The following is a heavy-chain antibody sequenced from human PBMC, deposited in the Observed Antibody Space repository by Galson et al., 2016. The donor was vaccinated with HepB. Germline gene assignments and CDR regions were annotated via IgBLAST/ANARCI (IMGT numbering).Heavy chain of an antibody. CDR3: ASDGGMMTFQD. V-gene: IGHV1-58*01. CDR2: IVVGSGNT. J-gene: IGHJ1*01. CDR1: ELTFSSSA. Sequence: SVKVSCKASELTFSSSAVQWVRQARGQRLEWIGWIVVGSGNTDYAQKFQERVTITRDMSASTVYMEVRSLRSEDTAVYYCASDGGMMTFQDWGQGTLVTVSS. D-gene: IGHD3-16*01.